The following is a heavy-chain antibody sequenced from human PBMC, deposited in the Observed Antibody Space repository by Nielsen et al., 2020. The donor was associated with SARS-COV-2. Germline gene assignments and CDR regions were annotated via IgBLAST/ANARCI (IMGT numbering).Heavy chain of an antibody. Sequence: GGSLRLSCAASGFTFSSYSMNWIRQAPGKGLGWVSSISSSSSTIYYADSVKGRFTISRDNAKNSLYLQMNSLRAEDTAVYYCARDQSYYYMDVWGKGTTVTVSS. CDR2: ISSSSSTI. CDR1: GFTFSSYS. CDR3: ARDQSYYYMDV. J-gene: IGHJ6*03. V-gene: IGHV3-48*01.